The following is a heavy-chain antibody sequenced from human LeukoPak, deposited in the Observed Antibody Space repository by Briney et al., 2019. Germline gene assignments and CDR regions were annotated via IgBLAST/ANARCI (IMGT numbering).Heavy chain of an antibody. CDR3: ARVRGSGSEYWYIDL. CDR1: GFTFSSYG. J-gene: IGHJ2*01. Sequence: PGGSLRLSCAASGFTFSSYGMRWVRQAPGKGLEWVAIIWYDGSNKYYTDSVKGRFTVSKDNPKNTLYLQMNSLRFEDTAVYYCARVRGSGSEYWYIDLWGRGTLVSVSS. D-gene: IGHD5-12*01. CDR2: IWYDGSNK. V-gene: IGHV3-33*01.